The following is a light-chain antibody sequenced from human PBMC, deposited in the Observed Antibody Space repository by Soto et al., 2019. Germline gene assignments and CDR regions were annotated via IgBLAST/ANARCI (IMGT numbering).Light chain of an antibody. CDR2: ENN. J-gene: IGLJ3*02. V-gene: IGLV2-23*01. Sequence: QSALTQPASVSGSPGQPITISCTGNSSDVGSYNLVSWYQQHPGKVPKLMIYENNKRPSGLSNRFSGSKSGNTASLTISGLQAEDEADYYCGSYAGSDTWVFGGGTKLTVL. CDR1: SSDVGSYNL. CDR3: GSYAGSDTWV.